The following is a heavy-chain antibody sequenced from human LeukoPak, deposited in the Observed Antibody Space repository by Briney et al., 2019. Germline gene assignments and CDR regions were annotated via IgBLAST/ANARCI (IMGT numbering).Heavy chain of an antibody. CDR3: ARLLVWSIAAAGDY. D-gene: IGHD6-13*01. V-gene: IGHV3-48*01. Sequence: GGSLRLSCAASGFTFSSYSMNWVRQAPGKGLEWVSYISSSSSTIYYADSVKGRFTISRDNAKNSLYLQMNSLRAEDTAVYYCARLLVWSIAAAGDYWGQGTLVTVSS. CDR1: GFTFSSYS. CDR2: ISSSSSTI. J-gene: IGHJ4*02.